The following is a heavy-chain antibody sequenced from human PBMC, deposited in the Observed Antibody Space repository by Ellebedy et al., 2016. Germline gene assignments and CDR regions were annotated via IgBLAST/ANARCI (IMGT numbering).Heavy chain of an antibody. CDR1: GGSISSSSYY. CDR2: IYYSGST. CDR3: ARHHISAAGTFDY. V-gene: IGHV4-39*01. D-gene: IGHD6-13*01. J-gene: IGHJ4*02. Sequence: SETLSLXCTVSGGSISSSSYYWGWIRQPPGKGLEWIGSIYYSGSTYYNPSLKRRVTISVDTSKNQFSLKLSSVTAADTAVYYCARHHISAAGTFDYWGQGTLVTVSS.